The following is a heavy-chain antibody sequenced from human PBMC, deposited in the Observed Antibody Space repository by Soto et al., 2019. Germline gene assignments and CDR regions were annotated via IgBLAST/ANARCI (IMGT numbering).Heavy chain of an antibody. J-gene: IGHJ5*02. V-gene: IGHV4-30-4*01. Sequence: QVQLQESGPGLVKPSQTLSLTCTVSGGSISSGDYYWSWIRQPPGKGLEWIGYIYYSGSTYYNPSLKRXXTXSXVTSKNQFSLKLSSVTAADTAVYYCARVGRSNWFDPWGQGTLVTVSS. CDR3: ARVGRSNWFDP. CDR1: GGSISSGDYY. CDR2: IYYSGST.